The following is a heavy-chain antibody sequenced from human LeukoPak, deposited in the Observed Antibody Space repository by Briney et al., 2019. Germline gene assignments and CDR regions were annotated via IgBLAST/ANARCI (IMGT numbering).Heavy chain of an antibody. V-gene: IGHV3-9*01. Sequence: GGSLRLSCAASGFTFDGYAMHWVRQAPGKGLEWVSGISWNSGSIGYADSVKGRFTISRDNAKNSLYLQMNSLRAEDTALYYCAKAVGATTAYFDYWGQGTLVTVSS. CDR1: GFTFDGYA. CDR3: AKAVGATTAYFDY. J-gene: IGHJ4*02. D-gene: IGHD1-26*01. CDR2: ISWNSGSI.